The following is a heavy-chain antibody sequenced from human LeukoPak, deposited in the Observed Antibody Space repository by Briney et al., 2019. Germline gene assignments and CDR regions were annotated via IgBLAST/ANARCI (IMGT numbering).Heavy chain of an antibody. D-gene: IGHD2-15*01. Sequence: KPSETLSLPCTVSGGSISSGGYYWSWIRQHPGKGLEWIGYIYYSGSSNYNPSLKSRVNISVDSSKNQFSRRLSSVTAADTGVYYCARDRSGLDAFDIWGQGTMVTVSS. J-gene: IGHJ3*02. V-gene: IGHV4-31*03. CDR2: IYYSGSS. CDR1: GGSISSGGYY. CDR3: ARDRSGLDAFDI.